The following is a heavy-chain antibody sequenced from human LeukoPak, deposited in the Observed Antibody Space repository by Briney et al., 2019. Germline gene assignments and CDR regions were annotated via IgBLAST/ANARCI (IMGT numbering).Heavy chain of an antibody. D-gene: IGHD2-15*01. J-gene: IGHJ5*02. CDR1: GFTFSSYA. CDR2: ISGSGGST. V-gene: IGHV3-23*01. CDR3: ARRDGYCSGGSCYFNWFDP. Sequence: GGSLRLSCAASGFTFSSYAMSWVRQAPGKGLEWVSAISGSGGSTYYADSVKGRFTISRDNSKNTPYLQMNSLRAEDTAVYYCARRDGYCSGGSCYFNWFDPWGQGTLVTVSS.